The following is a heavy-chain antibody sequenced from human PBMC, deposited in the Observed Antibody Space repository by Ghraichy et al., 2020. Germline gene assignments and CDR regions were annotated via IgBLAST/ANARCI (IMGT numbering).Heavy chain of an antibody. CDR3: ARRGGGWLQHWYFDL. J-gene: IGHJ2*01. V-gene: IGHV5-51*01. D-gene: IGHD5-24*01. CDR2: IYPGDSDT. Sequence: GESLNISCKGSGYSFTSYWIGWVRQMPGKGLEWMGIIYPGDSDTRYSPSFQGQVTISADKSISTAYLQWSSLKASDTAMYYCARRGGGWLQHWYFDLWGRGTLVTVSS. CDR1: GYSFTSYW.